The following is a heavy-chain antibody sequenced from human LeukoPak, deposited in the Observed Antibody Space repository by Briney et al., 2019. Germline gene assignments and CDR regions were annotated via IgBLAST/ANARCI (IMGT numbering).Heavy chain of an antibody. D-gene: IGHD6-13*01. CDR3: ARGGGAAAGRVDY. V-gene: IGHV4-59*01. Sequence: TSETLSLTCTVSGGSISSYYWSWIRQPPGKGLEWIGYIYYSGSTNYNPSLKSRVTISVDTSKNQFSLKLSSVTAADTAVYYCARGGGAAAGRVDYWGQGTLVTVSS. CDR2: IYYSGST. CDR1: GGSISSYY. J-gene: IGHJ4*02.